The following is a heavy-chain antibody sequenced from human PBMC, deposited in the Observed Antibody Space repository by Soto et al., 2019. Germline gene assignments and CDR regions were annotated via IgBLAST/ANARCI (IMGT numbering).Heavy chain of an antibody. CDR3: AREGRLLWFGELPYYFDY. J-gene: IGHJ4*02. CDR1: GFTFSSYW. Sequence: SLRLSCAASGFTFSSYWMSWVRQAPGKGLEWVANIKQDGSEKYYVDSVKGRFTISRDNAKNSLYLQMNSLRAEDTAVYYCAREGRLLWFGELPYYFDYWGQGTLVTVSS. V-gene: IGHV3-7*03. D-gene: IGHD3-10*01. CDR2: IKQDGSEK.